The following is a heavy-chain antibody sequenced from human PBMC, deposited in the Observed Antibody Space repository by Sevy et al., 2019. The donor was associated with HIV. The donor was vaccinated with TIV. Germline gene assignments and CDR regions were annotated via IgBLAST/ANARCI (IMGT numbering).Heavy chain of an antibody. CDR1: GFTFDEYA. D-gene: IGHD6-13*01. V-gene: IGHV3-9*01. Sequence: GGSLRLSCAASGFTFDEYAMHWVRQAPGKGLEWVSAINWNSGTIGYADSVQGRFTISRDNAKNCLYLQMNSLRIEDTALYYCAKGFYSSSWDIRPFFDCWGQRIQVTVSS. CDR2: INWNSGTI. J-gene: IGHJ4*02. CDR3: AKGFYSSSWDIRPFFDC.